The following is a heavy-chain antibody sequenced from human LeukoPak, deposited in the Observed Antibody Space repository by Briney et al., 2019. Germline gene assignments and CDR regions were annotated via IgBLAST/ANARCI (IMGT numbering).Heavy chain of an antibody. CDR1: GYRFTSTY. CDR3: ARDPRGSTTLTVTTDYWYFDV. CDR2: INPTGTYT. J-gene: IGHJ2*01. Sequence: ASVKVSCKSSGYRFTSTYMHWMRQAPGQGLEWMGLINPTGTYTKYAQKFQGRVSMTRDTSTSTDYMELRSLTSEDSAVYYCARDPRGSTTLTVTTDYWYFDVWGRGTLVTVSS. D-gene: IGHD4-17*01. V-gene: IGHV1-46*03.